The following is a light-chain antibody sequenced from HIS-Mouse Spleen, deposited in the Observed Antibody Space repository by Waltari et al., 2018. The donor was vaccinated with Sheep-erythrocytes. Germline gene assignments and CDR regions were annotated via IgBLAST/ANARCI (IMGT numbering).Light chain of an antibody. Sequence: DIVMTQSPDSLAVSLGESPTSNCKSSPSVLYSSNNKNYLAWYQQKPGQPPKLLIYWASTRESGVPDRFSGSGSGTDFTLTISSLQAEDVAVYYCQQYYSTPLTFGGGTKVEIK. CDR1: PSVLYSSNNKNY. CDR3: QQYYSTPLT. CDR2: WAS. J-gene: IGKJ4*01. V-gene: IGKV4-1*01.